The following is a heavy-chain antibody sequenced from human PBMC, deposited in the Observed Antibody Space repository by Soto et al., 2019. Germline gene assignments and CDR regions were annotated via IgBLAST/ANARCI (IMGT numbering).Heavy chain of an antibody. CDR3: ARQMYRTSFGSGFDY. J-gene: IGHJ4*02. CDR2: IYYRGNA. D-gene: IGHD5-18*01. CDR1: DDSINSDKYY. V-gene: IGHV4-39*01. Sequence: PSETLSLTCSVSDDSINSDKYYWGWIRQPPGKGLEWIGSIYYRGNAYYNPSLQTRVTISVDTSKSQFSLKVTSVTAADTAVYFCARQMYRTSFGSGFDYWGQGTPVTVSS.